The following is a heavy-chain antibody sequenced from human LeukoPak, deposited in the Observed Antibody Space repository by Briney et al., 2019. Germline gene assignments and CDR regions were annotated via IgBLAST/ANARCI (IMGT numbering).Heavy chain of an antibody. V-gene: IGHV4-61*01. J-gene: IGHJ6*03. D-gene: IGHD3-10*01. CDR3: AGGRRDSGSYGSFVYYYYYYMDV. CDR2: IYYSGST. Sequence: SETLSLTCTVSGYSISSGYFWGWIRPPPGKGLEWIGYIYYSGSTNYNPSLKSRVTISVDTSKNQFSLKLSSVTAADTAVYYCAGGRRDSGSYGSFVYYYYYYMDVWGKGTTVTVSS. CDR1: GYSISSGYF.